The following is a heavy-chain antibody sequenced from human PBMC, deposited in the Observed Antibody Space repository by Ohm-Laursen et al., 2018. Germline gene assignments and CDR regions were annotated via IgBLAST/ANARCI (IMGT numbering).Heavy chain of an antibody. CDR2: IRRYSGTI. CDR1: VFTFAEYA. CDR3: AKDGRHYDSTDYFYAYFEY. J-gene: IGHJ4*02. V-gene: IGHV3-9*01. Sequence: SLRLSRAASVFTFAEYAMHWVWQAPGKGMEWVSHIRRYSGTIGYVDSVKGRFTISRDNAKNYLYLQMNSLRAEDTAFYYCAKDGRHYDSTDYFYAYFEYWGQGALVTVSS. D-gene: IGHD3-22*01.